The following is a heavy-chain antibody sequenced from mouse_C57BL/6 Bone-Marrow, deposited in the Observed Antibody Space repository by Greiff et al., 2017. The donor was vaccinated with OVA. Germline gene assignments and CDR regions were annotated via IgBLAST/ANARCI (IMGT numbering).Heavy chain of an antibody. J-gene: IGHJ3*01. Sequence: VQLQQPGAELVKPGASVKLSCKASGYTFTSYWMHWVKQRPGQGLEWIGMIHPNSGSTNYNEKFKSKATLTVDKSSSTAYMQLSSLTSEDSAVYYCMYYDYDRFAYWGQGTLVTVSA. V-gene: IGHV1-64*01. CDR3: MYYDYDRFAY. CDR1: GYTFTSYW. D-gene: IGHD2-4*01. CDR2: IHPNSGST.